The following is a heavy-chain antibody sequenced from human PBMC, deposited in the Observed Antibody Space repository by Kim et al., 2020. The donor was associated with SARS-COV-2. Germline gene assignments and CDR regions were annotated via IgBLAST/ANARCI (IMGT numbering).Heavy chain of an antibody. CDR3: TTDLILHYDSSVYYFDY. CDR1: GFTFSNAW. CDR2: IKSKTDGGTT. V-gene: IGHV3-15*01. J-gene: IGHJ4*02. Sequence: GGSLRLSCAASGFTFSNAWMSWVRQAPGKGLEWVGRIKSKTDGGTTDYAARVKGRFTISRDDSKNTLYLQMNSLKTEDTAVYYCTTDLILHYDSSVYYFDYWGQGTLVTVSS. D-gene: IGHD3-22*01.